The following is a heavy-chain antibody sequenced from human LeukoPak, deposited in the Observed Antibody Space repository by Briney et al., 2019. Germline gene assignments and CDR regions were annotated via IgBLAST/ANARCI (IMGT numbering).Heavy chain of an antibody. CDR3: VKVRGLYESSGLFDY. D-gene: IGHD3-22*01. CDR1: GFIFISYG. Sequence: GGSLRLSCAASGFIFISYGMHWVRQAPGKGLEWVAFIRYDGSKKDYADSVKGRFTISRDNSKNTLYLQMNSLRVEDTAVYYCVKVRGLYESSGLFDYWGQGTLVTVSS. J-gene: IGHJ4*02. V-gene: IGHV3-30*02. CDR2: IRYDGSKK.